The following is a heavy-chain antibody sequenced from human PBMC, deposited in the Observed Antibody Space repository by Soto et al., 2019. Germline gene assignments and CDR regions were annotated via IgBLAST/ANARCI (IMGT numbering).Heavy chain of an antibody. CDR2: IYYSGST. D-gene: IGHD3-22*01. J-gene: IGHJ5*02. V-gene: IGHV4-59*08. Sequence: SETLSLTCTVSGGSISSYYWSWIRQPPGKGLEWIGYIYYSGSTNYNPSLKSRVTISVDTSKNQFSLKLSSVTAADTAVYYCARHENYYDSSGYYFIVPNGLDPWGQGTLVTVSS. CDR3: ARHENYYDSSGYYFIVPNGLDP. CDR1: GGSISSYY.